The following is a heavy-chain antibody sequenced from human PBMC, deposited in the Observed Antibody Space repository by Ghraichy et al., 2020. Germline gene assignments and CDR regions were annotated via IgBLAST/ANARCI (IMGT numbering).Heavy chain of an antibody. Sequence: SETLSLTCTVSGGSISSYYWSWIRQSPGKGLEWIGYISYSGTTKYNPSLKSRVTMSVDTSKNQFSLKLSSVTAADTAVYYCARSPDSSGYYFPFDYWGQGTLVTVSS. CDR2: ISYSGTT. CDR3: ARSPDSSGYYFPFDY. CDR1: GGSISSYY. D-gene: IGHD3-22*01. V-gene: IGHV4-59*01. J-gene: IGHJ4*02.